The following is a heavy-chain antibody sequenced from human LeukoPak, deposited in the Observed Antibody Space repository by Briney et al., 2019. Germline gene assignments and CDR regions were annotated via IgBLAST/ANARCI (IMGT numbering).Heavy chain of an antibody. CDR2: INQDGSEK. J-gene: IGHJ4*02. Sequence: GGSLRLSCAASGFTFSSYWMSWVRQAPGKGLEWVANINQDGSEKYYVDSVKGRFTISRDNAKNSLYLQMNSLRAEDTAVYYCAREHLGIVVDYWGQGTLVTVSS. D-gene: IGHD2-21*01. CDR1: GFTFSSYW. V-gene: IGHV3-7*01. CDR3: AREHLGIVVDY.